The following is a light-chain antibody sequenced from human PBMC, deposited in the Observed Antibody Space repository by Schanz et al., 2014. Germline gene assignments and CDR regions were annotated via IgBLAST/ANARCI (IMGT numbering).Light chain of an antibody. J-gene: IGLJ2*01. CDR1: SSDVGSYNL. CDR3: CSYAGSSTGVV. CDR2: EGS. V-gene: IGLV2-23*01. Sequence: QSALTQPASVSGSPGQSITISCTGTSSDVGSYNLVSWYQQHPGKAPKLMIYEGSKRPSGVSNRFSGSKSGNTASLTISGLQDEDEDDYYCCSYAGSSTGVVFGGGTKLTVL.